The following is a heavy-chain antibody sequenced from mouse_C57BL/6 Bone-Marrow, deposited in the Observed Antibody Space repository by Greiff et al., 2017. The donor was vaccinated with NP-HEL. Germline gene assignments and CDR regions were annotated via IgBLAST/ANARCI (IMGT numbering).Heavy chain of an antibody. V-gene: IGHV1-81*01. CDR1: GYTFTSYG. CDR2: IYPSSGNT. Sequence: VQLQESGAELARPGASVKLSCKASGYTFTSYGISWVKQRTGQGLEWIGEIYPSSGNTYYNEKFKGKATLTADKSSSTAYMELRSLTSEDSAVYFCARKATMVRGWFAYWGQGTLVTVSA. J-gene: IGHJ3*01. D-gene: IGHD2-2*01. CDR3: ARKATMVRGWFAY.